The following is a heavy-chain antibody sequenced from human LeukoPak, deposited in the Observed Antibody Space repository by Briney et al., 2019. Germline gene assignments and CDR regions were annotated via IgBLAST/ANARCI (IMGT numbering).Heavy chain of an antibody. D-gene: IGHD3-3*01. Sequence: PGGSLRLSCAASGFTFSSYAMSWVRQAPGKGLEWVSAISGSGGSTFYADSVKGRFTISRDNSKNTLYLQMNSLRAEDTAVYYCAKGIGYYDFWSGNALDYWGQGTLVTVSS. J-gene: IGHJ4*02. CDR2: ISGSGGST. V-gene: IGHV3-23*01. CDR1: GFTFSSYA. CDR3: AKGIGYYDFWSGNALDY.